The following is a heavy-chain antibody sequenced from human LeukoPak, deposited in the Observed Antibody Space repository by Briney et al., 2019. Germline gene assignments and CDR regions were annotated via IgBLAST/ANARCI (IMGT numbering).Heavy chain of an antibody. CDR1: GGSISSGGYS. D-gene: IGHD2-2*01. CDR3: ASGKCSSTSCLDY. V-gene: IGHV4-30-2*01. Sequence: PSETLSLTCAVSGGSISSGGYSWSWIRQPPGKGLEWIGYIYHSGSTCYNPSLKSRVTISVDRSKNQFSLKLSSVTAADTAVYYCASGKCSSTSCLDYWGQGTLVTVSS. J-gene: IGHJ4*02. CDR2: IYHSGST.